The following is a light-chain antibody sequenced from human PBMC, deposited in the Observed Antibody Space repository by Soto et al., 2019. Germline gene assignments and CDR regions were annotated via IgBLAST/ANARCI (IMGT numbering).Light chain of an antibody. CDR3: QKYNNWPPIT. CDR1: QSVSSN. V-gene: IGKV3-15*01. Sequence: IVMTHSPATLSVSPGERATLSCRASQSVSSNLAWYQQKPGQAPRLLIYGASNRATGIPDRFSGSGSGTEFTLTISRLQSEDFAVYYCQKYNNWPPITFGQGTRLEIK. J-gene: IGKJ5*01. CDR2: GAS.